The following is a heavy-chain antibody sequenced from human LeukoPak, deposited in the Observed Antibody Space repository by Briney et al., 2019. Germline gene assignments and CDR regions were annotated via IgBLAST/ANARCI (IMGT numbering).Heavy chain of an antibody. CDR3: ARSHRVVVVPAAITPGPYDI. Sequence: PSETLSLTCTVSGGSISSYYWSWIRQPPGKGLEWIGYIYYSGSINYNPSLKSRVTISVDTSKNQFSLKLSSVTAADTAVYYCARSHRVVVVPAAITPGPYDIWGQGTMVTVSS. V-gene: IGHV4-59*01. D-gene: IGHD2-2*01. CDR1: GGSISSYY. CDR2: IYYSGSI. J-gene: IGHJ3*02.